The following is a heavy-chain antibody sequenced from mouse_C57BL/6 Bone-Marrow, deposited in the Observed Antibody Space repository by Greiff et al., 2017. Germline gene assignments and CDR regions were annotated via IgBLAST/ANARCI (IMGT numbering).Heavy chain of an antibody. CDR1: GYTFTSYW. V-gene: IGHV1-72*01. CDR3: ARGRDYYGTWFAY. D-gene: IGHD1-2*01. J-gene: IGHJ3*01. Sequence: QVQLKQPGAELVKPGASVKLSCKASGYTFTSYWMHWVKQRPGRGLEWIGRIDPNSGGTKYNEKFKSKATLTVDKPSSTAYMQLSSLTSEESAVYYCARGRDYYGTWFAYWGQGTLVTVSA. CDR2: IDPNSGGT.